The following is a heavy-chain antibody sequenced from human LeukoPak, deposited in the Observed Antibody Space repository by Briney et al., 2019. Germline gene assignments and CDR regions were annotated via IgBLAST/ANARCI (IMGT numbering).Heavy chain of an antibody. CDR2: IYHSGST. CDR3: AREDTAMVTRSGHQYYGMDV. D-gene: IGHD5-18*01. V-gene: IGHV4-39*07. CDR1: GGSISSSSYY. Sequence: SETLSLTCTVSGGSISSSSYYWGWIRQPPGKGLEWIGSIYHSGSTYYNPSLKSRVTISVDRSKNQFSLKLSSVTAADTAVYYCAREDTAMVTRSGHQYYGMDVWGQGTTVTVSS. J-gene: IGHJ6*02.